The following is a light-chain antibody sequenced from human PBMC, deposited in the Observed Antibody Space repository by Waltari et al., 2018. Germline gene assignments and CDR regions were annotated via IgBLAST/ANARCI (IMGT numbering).Light chain of an antibody. J-gene: IGKJ1*01. CDR1: QSISSY. CDR2: AAS. Sequence: DIQMTQSPSPLSASVGDRVTVTCRASQSISSYLNWYQQKPGKAPKLLIYAASSLHSGVPSRFSGSGSGTDFTLTISCLQPEDFATYYCQQSYTSPWTFGQGTKVEIK. V-gene: IGKV1-39*01. CDR3: QQSYTSPWT.